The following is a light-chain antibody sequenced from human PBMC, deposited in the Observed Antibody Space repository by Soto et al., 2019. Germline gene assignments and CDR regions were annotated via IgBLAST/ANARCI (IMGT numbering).Light chain of an antibody. CDR1: QSIINNY. Sequence: ESVLTQSPGSLSLSPGETATLSCRASQSIINNYXAWYQQKPGQAPRLLIYGASIRATGVPDRFSGSGSGTDFTLTITRLEAEDFAVYYCQQYGTSPLMYTFGQGTKLGVK. J-gene: IGKJ2*01. CDR2: GAS. V-gene: IGKV3-20*01. CDR3: QQYGTSPLMYT.